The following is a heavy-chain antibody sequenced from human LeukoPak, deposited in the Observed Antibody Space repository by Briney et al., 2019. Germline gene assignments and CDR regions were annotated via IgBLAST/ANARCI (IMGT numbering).Heavy chain of an antibody. V-gene: IGHV4-34*01. CDR1: GASFSGYY. CDR2: INHSGST. D-gene: IGHD5-12*01. CDR3: ARGRVATVYYYYGMDV. Sequence: SETLSLTCAVYGASFSGYYWSWVRQPPGKGLEWVGEINHSGSTNYNPSLKSRVTISVDTSNNQFSLKLSSVTAADTAVYYCARGRVATVYYYYGMDVWGQGTTVTVSS. J-gene: IGHJ6*02.